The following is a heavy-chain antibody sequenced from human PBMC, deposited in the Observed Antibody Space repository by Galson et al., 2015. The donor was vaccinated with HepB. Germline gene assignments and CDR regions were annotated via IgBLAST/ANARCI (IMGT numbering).Heavy chain of an antibody. J-gene: IGHJ4*02. D-gene: IGHD1-26*01. Sequence: PLRVYGAASGFTFRSPSMHWAGQAPGKGLEWVPSISSSSSYIYYADSVKGRFTISRDNAKNSLYLQMNSLRAEDTAVYYCARDLVGATDELVYWGQGTLVTVSS. V-gene: IGHV3-21*01. CDR3: ARDLVGATDELVY. CDR1: GFTFRSPS. CDR2: ISSSSSYI.